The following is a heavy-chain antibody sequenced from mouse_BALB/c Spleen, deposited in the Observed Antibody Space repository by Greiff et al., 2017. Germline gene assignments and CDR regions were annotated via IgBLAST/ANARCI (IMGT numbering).Heavy chain of an antibody. D-gene: IGHD2-4*01. CDR3: ASPIYYDYDYYAMDY. V-gene: IGHV14-3*02. Sequence: VQLQQSGAELVKPGASVKLSCTASGFNIKDTYMHWVKQRPEQGLEWIGRIDPANGNTKYDPKFQGKATITADTSSNTAYLQLSSLTSEDTAVYYCASPIYYDYDYYAMDYWGQGTSVTVAS. CDR1: GFNIKDTY. J-gene: IGHJ4*01. CDR2: IDPANGNT.